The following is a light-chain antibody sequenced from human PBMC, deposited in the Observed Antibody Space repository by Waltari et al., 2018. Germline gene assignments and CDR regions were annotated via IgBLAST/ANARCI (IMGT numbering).Light chain of an antibody. Sequence: ENVLTQSPGTLSLSPGDRATLSCRASHMVASNYIAWYQQRPGQAPRLLIFHASSRATGIPDRFSGSGSETDFTLTISSLEPEDFAVYYCQHYGNSPQLTFAGGTRLEIK. CDR1: HMVASNY. CDR2: HAS. CDR3: QHYGNSPQLT. J-gene: IGKJ4*01. V-gene: IGKV3-20*01.